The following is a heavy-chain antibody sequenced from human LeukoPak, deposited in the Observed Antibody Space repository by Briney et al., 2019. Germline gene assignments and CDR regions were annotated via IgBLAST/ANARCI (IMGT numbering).Heavy chain of an antibody. D-gene: IGHD6-6*01. CDR1: GFTFSGYG. J-gene: IGHJ4*02. V-gene: IGHV3-30*18. CDR2: ISYDGHNE. CDR3: AKDPPSNIAARVFDY. Sequence: GGSLRLSCAASGFTFSGYGMHWVRQAPGKGLEWVAVISYDGHNEYYGDSVKGRFTISRDNSKNTVFLQMNSLRAEDTAVYYCAKDPPSNIAARVFDYWGQGTLVTVSS.